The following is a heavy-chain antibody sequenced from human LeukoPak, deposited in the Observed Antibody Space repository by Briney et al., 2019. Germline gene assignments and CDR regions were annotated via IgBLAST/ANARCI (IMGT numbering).Heavy chain of an antibody. J-gene: IGHJ4*02. CDR1: GFTFSSYS. Sequence: GGSLRLSCAASGFTFSSYSMNWVRQAPGKGLEWVSYISSSSSTIYYADSVKGRFTISRDNAKNSLYLQMNSLRAEDAAVYYCAREGYYDSSGPTQNWGQGTLVTVSS. CDR2: ISSSSSTI. D-gene: IGHD3-22*01. CDR3: AREGYYDSSGPTQN. V-gene: IGHV3-48*04.